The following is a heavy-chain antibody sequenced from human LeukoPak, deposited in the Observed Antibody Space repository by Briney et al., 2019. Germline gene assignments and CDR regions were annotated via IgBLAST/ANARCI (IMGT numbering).Heavy chain of an antibody. D-gene: IGHD3-10*02. J-gene: IGHJ6*04. Sequence: PGGSLRPSCAASGFSFSSYTMSWVRQAPGKGLEWVSSISSSRTYIYYADSVKGRFTISRDNAKNSLYLQMNSLRAEDTAVYYCAELGITMIGGVWGKGTTVTISS. CDR2: ISSSRTYI. CDR3: AELGITMIGGV. V-gene: IGHV3-21*01. CDR1: GFSFSSYT.